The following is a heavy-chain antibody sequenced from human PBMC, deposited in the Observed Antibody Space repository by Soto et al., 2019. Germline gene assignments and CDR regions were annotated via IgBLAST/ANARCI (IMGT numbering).Heavy chain of an antibody. V-gene: IGHV3-23*01. CDR1: GFTFNSYA. CDR2: ISGSGRTT. D-gene: IGHD5-12*01. Sequence: PVGSLRLSCAVSGFTFNSYAMNWVRQAPGKGLEWVSSISGSGRTTYYADAVKGRFTISRDNSKNTLFLQMNSLRSEDTAVYYCAKGATTIVATGSWFDHWGQGTLVTVSS. J-gene: IGHJ5*02. CDR3: AKGATTIVATGSWFDH.